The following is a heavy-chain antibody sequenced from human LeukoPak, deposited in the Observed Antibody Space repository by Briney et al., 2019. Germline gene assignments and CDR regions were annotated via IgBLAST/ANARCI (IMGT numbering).Heavy chain of an antibody. CDR1: GFTFSSYA. D-gene: IGHD5-18*01. J-gene: IGHJ4*02. CDR2: ISGSGDST. CDR3: AKDHGYNYGYNSY. V-gene: IGHV3-23*01. Sequence: SGGSLRLSCAASGFTFSSYAMSWVRQAPGEGLEWVSAISGSGDSTDFADSVKGRFTISRDNSKNTLYLQMNSLRAEDTAVYYCAKDHGYNYGYNSYWGQGTLVTVSS.